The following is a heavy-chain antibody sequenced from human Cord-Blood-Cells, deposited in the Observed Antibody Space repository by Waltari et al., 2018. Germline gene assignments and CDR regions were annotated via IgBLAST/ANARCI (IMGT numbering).Heavy chain of an antibody. D-gene: IGHD6-13*01. CDR3: ARVRGLYSSSWYFDY. J-gene: IGHJ4*02. Sequence: QVQLQQWGAGPLKPSETLSLTCAVSGGAFSGYYWCWIRPPPGKGLEWIGEINHSGSTNYNPSLKSRVTISVDTSKNQFSLKLSSVTAADTAVYYCARVRGLYSSSWYFDYWGQGTLVTVSS. CDR1: GGAFSGYY. CDR2: INHSGST. V-gene: IGHV4-34*01.